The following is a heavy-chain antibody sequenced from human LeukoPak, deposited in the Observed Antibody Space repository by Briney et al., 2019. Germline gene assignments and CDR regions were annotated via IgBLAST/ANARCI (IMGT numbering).Heavy chain of an antibody. CDR1: GGSIGSTHYY. CDR2: IYSSGST. V-gene: IGHV4-39*01. J-gene: IGHJ4*02. CDR3: ARQGDSSGYWPFDY. Sequence: PSETLSLTCTVSGGSIGSTHYYWGWIRQPPGKGLEWIGSIYSSGSTYYNPSLKSRVTISVDTSKSQFSLKLSSVTAADTAVYYCARQGDSSGYWPFDYWGQGTLVTVSS. D-gene: IGHD3-22*01.